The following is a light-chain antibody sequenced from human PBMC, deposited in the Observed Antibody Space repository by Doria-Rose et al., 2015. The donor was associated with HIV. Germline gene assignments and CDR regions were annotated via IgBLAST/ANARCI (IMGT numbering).Light chain of an antibody. CDR3: QQYYDTPS. CDR2: WSS. CDR1: QSLLYTSKNY. V-gene: IGKV4-1*01. Sequence: DIQLTQSPESLGMSLGERATLNCKSNQSLLYTSKNYLAWYQQKPGQPPKLLIYWSSTRQSGVPARFSGSRSGTDFTLTISSLEAEDVAVHYCQQYYDTPSFGPGTTVDIK. J-gene: IGKJ3*01.